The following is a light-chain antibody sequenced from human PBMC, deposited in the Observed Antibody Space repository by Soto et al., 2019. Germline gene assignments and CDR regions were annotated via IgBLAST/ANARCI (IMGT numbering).Light chain of an antibody. V-gene: IGKV1-9*01. CDR3: QQLFDSPIT. Sequence: IRMTQSPSSLSASTGDTVTITCRASQVISTSLAWYQVKPGKAPKLLIYAASTLESGVPSRFSATVSGTEFSLTITSLQPEDFATYYCQQLFDSPITFGQGTRLEIK. CDR2: AAS. CDR1: QVISTS. J-gene: IGKJ5*01.